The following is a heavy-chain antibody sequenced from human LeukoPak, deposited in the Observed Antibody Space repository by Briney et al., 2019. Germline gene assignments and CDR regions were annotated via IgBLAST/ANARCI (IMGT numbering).Heavy chain of an antibody. CDR1: GFTFSSYD. V-gene: IGHV3-15*01. J-gene: IGHJ4*02. CDR3: TTSIAPGIDY. D-gene: IGHD6-25*01. Sequence: GGTLRLSCAASGFTFSSYDMTWVRQAPGKGLEWVGRIKSKTHGGTIDYAAPVKGRFTISRDDSKNTLYLQMNSLKTEDTAVYYCTTSIAPGIDYWGQGALVTVSS. CDR2: IKSKTHGGTI.